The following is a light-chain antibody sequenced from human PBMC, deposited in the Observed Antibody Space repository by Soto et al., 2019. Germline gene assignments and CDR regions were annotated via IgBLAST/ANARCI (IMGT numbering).Light chain of an antibody. CDR3: QQYDSYPWT. V-gene: IGKV1-5*01. CDR2: DAS. CDR1: QSINKW. Sequence: DIQMTQSPSTLSASVGDRVTITCRASQSINKWLAWYHQKPGKAPKLLIYDASSLNSGAPSRFSGRGSGTEFTLTISSVQPDDFAAYYCQQYDSYPWTFGQGTNVEIK. J-gene: IGKJ1*01.